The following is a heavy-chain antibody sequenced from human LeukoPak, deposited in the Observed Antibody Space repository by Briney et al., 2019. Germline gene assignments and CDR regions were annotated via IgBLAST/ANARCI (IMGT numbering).Heavy chain of an antibody. D-gene: IGHD1-7*01. CDR3: ARATWELRFVYAY. J-gene: IGHJ4*02. CDR2: IYYSGST. V-gene: IGHV4-59*12. CDR1: GGSISSYY. Sequence: SETLSLTCTVSGGSISSYYWSWIRQPPGKGLEWIGYIYYSGSTNYNPSLKSRVTISVDTSKNQFSLKLSSVTAADTAVYYCARATWELRFVYAYWGQGTLVTVSS.